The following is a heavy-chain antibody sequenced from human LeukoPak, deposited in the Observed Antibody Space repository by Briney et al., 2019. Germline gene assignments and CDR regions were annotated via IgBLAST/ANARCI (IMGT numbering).Heavy chain of an antibody. CDR2: IYHSGST. CDR1: GGSIGSGGYY. Sequence: SQTLSLTCTVSGGSIGSGGYYWSWIRQPPGKGLEWIGYIYHSGSTNYNPSLKSRVTISVDTSKNQFSLKLSSVTAADTAVYYCARVLELGWFDPWGQGTLVTVSS. CDR3: ARVLELGWFDP. J-gene: IGHJ5*02. D-gene: IGHD1-7*01. V-gene: IGHV4-30-2*01.